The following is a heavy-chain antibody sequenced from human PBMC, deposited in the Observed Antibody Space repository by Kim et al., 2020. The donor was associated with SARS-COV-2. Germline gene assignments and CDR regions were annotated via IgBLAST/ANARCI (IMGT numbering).Heavy chain of an antibody. J-gene: IGHJ4*02. CDR3: RGTVGIAVARRDY. D-gene: IGHD6-19*01. V-gene: IGHV3-30*03. CDR2: ISYDGSNK. CDR1: GFTFSSYG. Sequence: GGSLRLSCAASGFTFSSYGMHWVRQAPGKGLEWVAVISYDGSNKYYADSVKGRFTISRDNSKNTLYLQMNSLRAEDTAVYYCRGTVGIAVARRDYWGQGT.